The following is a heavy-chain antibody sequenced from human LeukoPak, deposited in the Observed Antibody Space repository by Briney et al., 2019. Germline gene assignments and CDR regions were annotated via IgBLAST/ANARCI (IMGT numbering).Heavy chain of an antibody. V-gene: IGHV3-23*01. Sequence: DPGGSLRLSCAPSGFSLSTYAMSWVRQAPGKGLDWVSTVGDGGRDTHYADSVKGRSTISRDDANNTLYLQMNSLRVDDTAVYYCARARFGDYRRFHYWGQGTLATVTS. CDR1: GFSLSTYA. D-gene: IGHD4-17*01. J-gene: IGHJ4*02. CDR3: ARARFGDYRRFHY. CDR2: VGDGGRDT.